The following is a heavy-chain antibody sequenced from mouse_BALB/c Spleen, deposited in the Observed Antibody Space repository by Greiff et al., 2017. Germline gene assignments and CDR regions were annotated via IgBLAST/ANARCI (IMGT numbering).Heavy chain of an antibody. CDR1: GFNITAYY. V-gene: IGHV14-4*02. J-gene: IGHJ3*01. D-gene: IGHD2-3*01. CDR2: IDPENGDT. CDR3: TMIPFAD. Sequence: EVPLQPSGAELVRSGASVTLSCTASGFNITAYYMHWVQQRPEQGLEWIGWIDPENGDTEYAPKFQGKATMTADPSANTAYLQLSSLTSEDTADYYGTMIPFADWGQGTLGTVSA.